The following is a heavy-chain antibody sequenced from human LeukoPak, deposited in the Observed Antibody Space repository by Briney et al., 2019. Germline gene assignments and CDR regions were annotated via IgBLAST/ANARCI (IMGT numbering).Heavy chain of an antibody. CDR2: IKHSGST. J-gene: IGHJ5*02. Sequence: SEALSLTLAVYGGSFSCFYWRWIRPPPGKGLEWVGEIKHSGSTNYNPSLQSRVTMTLDTSKNQFSLKLSSLTAADTAVYYCAGRRVTIFGEVIRSRRHYFDLWGQGTLVTVSS. D-gene: IGHD3-3*01. CDR1: GGSFSCFY. CDR3: AGRRVTIFGEVIRSRRHYFDL. V-gene: IGHV4-34*01.